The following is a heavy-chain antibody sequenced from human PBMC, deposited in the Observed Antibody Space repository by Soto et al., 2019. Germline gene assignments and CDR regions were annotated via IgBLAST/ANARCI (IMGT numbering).Heavy chain of an antibody. J-gene: IGHJ4*02. D-gene: IGHD3-22*01. CDR1: GFTFSSDW. CDR2: INTDGSDT. CDR3: ATRAYYYDSSGYFDY. Sequence: GGSLRLSCAASGFTFSSDWMHWVRQAPGKGLVWVSRINTDGSDTSYADSVEGRFTISRDNAKNTLYLQMNSLRAEDTAVYYCATRAYYYDSSGYFDYWGQGTLVTVSS. V-gene: IGHV3-74*01.